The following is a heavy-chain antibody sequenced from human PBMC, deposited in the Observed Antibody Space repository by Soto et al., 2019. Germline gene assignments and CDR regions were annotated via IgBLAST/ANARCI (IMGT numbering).Heavy chain of an antibody. CDR3: ARDQDFWSGYCDQ. D-gene: IGHD3-3*01. CDR2: INAFNGKT. J-gene: IGHJ4*02. Sequence: QVQLVQSGAEVKKPGASVKVSCKTYGFTFTSYGIHWVRQAPGQGLERMGWINAFNGKTNYVRRLQDRVTMTTDTSTSTAYMELRSLRSDDTALYYCARDQDFWSGYCDQWGQGTLVTVSS. CDR1: GFTFTSYG. V-gene: IGHV1-18*04.